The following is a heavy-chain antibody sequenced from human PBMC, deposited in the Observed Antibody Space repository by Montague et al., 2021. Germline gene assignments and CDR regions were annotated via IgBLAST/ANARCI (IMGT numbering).Heavy chain of an antibody. D-gene: IGHD3-3*01. J-gene: IGHJ4*02. Sequence: SLRLSCAASGFIFNNYVMNWVRRAPGKGLEWVSGINGNSSNIDYADSVKGRFTISRDNAKNYLYLQMNSLRAEDTASYYCVKDTRDYYPDFWGQGILVTVSS. CDR1: GFIFNNYV. V-gene: IGHV3-9*01. CDR2: INGNSSNI. CDR3: VKDTRDYYPDF.